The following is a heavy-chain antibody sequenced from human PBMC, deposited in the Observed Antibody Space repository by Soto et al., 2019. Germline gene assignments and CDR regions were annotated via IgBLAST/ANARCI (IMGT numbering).Heavy chain of an antibody. CDR2: IYPGDSDT. Sequence: PVESLKISCKGSGYSFTSYWIGWVRQMPGKGLEWMGIIYPGDSDTRYSPSFQGQVTISADKSISTAYLQWSSLKASDTAMYYCARVATMTFYYYYYMDVWGKGTTVTVSS. J-gene: IGHJ6*03. CDR1: GYSFTSYW. CDR3: ARVATMTFYYYYYMDV. D-gene: IGHD5-12*01. V-gene: IGHV5-51*01.